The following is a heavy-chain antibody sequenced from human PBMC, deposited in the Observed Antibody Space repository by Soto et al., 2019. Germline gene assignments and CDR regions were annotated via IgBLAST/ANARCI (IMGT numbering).Heavy chain of an antibody. CDR3: ARPRASTDYFFYYGMDV. J-gene: IGHJ6*02. CDR2: TSYVGNDK. Sequence: LRLSCAASGFTFGSYAMHWVRQAPGKGLEWVSVTSYVGNDKYYADSVRGRFTISRDNSKNTLYLQMNSLRPEDTAVYYCARPRASTDYFFYYGMDVWGQGTAVTVSS. V-gene: IGHV3-30-3*01. CDR1: GFTFGSYA.